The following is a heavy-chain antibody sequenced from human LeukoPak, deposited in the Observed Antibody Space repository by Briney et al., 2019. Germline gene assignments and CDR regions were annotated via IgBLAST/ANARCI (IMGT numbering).Heavy chain of an antibody. V-gene: IGHV3-48*01. D-gene: IGHD3-3*01. CDR1: GFTFSSYS. Sequence: GGSLRLSCAASGFTFSSYSMNWVRQAPGKGLEWVSYISSSSSTIYYADSVKGRFTISRDNAKNSLYLQMNSLRAEDTAVYYCTREVNYDFWSGSENAFDIWGQGTMVTVSS. CDR3: TREVNYDFWSGSENAFDI. J-gene: IGHJ3*02. CDR2: ISSSSSTI.